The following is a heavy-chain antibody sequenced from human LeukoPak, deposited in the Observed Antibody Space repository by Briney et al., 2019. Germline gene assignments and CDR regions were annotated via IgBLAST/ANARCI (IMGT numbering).Heavy chain of an antibody. V-gene: IGHV4-59*01. CDR1: GGSISSYY. CDR3: ARLVATTAYYFDY. Sequence: SETLSLTCTVSGGSISSYYWSWIRQPPGKGLEWIGYIYYSGSTNYNPSLKSRVTISVDTSKNQFSLKLSSVTAADTAVYYCARLVATTAYYFDYWGQETLVTVSS. D-gene: IGHD5-12*01. CDR2: IYYSGST. J-gene: IGHJ4*02.